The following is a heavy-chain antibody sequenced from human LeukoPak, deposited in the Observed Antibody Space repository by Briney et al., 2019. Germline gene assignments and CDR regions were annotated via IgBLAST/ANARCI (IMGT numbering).Heavy chain of an antibody. J-gene: IGHJ5*02. Sequence: GGSLRLSCAASGFTFSTDEMNWVRQAPGKGLEWVSYISSSSSTVYYADSVKGRFTISRDNAKNSLYLQMNSLRDEDTAVYYCARPVVPAAISWFDPWGQGTLVTVSS. CDR1: GFTFSTDE. CDR3: ARPVVPAAISWFDP. V-gene: IGHV3-48*02. CDR2: ISSSSSTV. D-gene: IGHD2-2*02.